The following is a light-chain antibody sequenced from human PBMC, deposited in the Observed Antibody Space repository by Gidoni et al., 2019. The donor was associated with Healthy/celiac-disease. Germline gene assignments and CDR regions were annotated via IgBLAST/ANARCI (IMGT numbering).Light chain of an antibody. CDR1: QSISSY. V-gene: IGKV1-39*01. J-gene: IGKJ4*01. CDR2: AAS. Sequence: IKMTQSPSSLSASVGDRVTITCRASQSISSYLNWYQQKPGKAPKLLIYAASSLQSGVPSRFSGSGSGTDFTLTISSLQPEDFATYYCQQSYSTLLTFAGGTKVEIK. CDR3: QQSYSTLLT.